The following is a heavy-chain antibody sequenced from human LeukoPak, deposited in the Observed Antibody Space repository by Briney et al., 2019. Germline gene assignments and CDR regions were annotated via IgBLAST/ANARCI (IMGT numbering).Heavy chain of an antibody. CDR1: GFTFSSYA. V-gene: IGHV3-30-3*01. CDR2: ISYDGSNK. J-gene: IGHJ4*02. CDR3: ARDLQENGYNMYYFDY. Sequence: PGRSLRLSCAASGFTFSSYAMHWVRQAPGKGLEWVAVISYDGSNKYYADSVKGRFTISRGNSKNTLYLQMNSLRAEDTAVYYCARDLQENGYNMYYFDYWGQGTLVTVSS. D-gene: IGHD5-24*01.